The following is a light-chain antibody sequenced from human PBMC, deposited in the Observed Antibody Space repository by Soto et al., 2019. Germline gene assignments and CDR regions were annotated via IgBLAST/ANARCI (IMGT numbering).Light chain of an antibody. CDR2: EVT. CDR1: ISDVGGFNY. CDR3: SSYAGSNSVV. Sequence: QPVLTQPPSASGSPGQSVTISCTGTISDVGGFNYVSWYQQHPGKAPKLMLYEVTKRPSGVPDRFSGSRSGNTASLTVSGLQAEDEADYYCSSYAGSNSVVFGGGTKLTVL. J-gene: IGLJ2*01. V-gene: IGLV2-8*01.